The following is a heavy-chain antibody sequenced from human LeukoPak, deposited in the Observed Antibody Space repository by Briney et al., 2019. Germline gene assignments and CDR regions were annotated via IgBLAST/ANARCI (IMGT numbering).Heavy chain of an antibody. CDR2: IYYSGST. CDR3: ARRSTVTTFYWYFDL. D-gene: IGHD4-17*01. CDR1: GDSISTSSSY. Sequence: SETLSLTCSVSGDSISTSSSYWGWIRQPPGKGLEWIGSIYYSGSTYYNTSLKSRVTISVDTSKNQFSLKLNSVTAADTAVYYCARRSTVTTFYWYFDLWGRGTLVTVSS. J-gene: IGHJ2*01. V-gene: IGHV4-39*01.